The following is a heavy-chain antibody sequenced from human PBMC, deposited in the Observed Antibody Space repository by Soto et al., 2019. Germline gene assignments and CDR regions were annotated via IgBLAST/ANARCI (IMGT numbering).Heavy chain of an antibody. J-gene: IGHJ6*03. CDR1: GFTFSSYD. D-gene: IGHD2-2*01. V-gene: IGHV3-13*01. CDR2: IGTAGDT. Sequence: GGSLRLSCAASGFTFSSYDMHWVRQATGKGLEWVSAIGTAGDTYYPGSVKGRFTISRENAKNSLYLQMNSLRAGDTAVYYCARAGMPEGYYYMDVWGKGTTVTVSS. CDR3: ARAGMPEGYYYMDV.